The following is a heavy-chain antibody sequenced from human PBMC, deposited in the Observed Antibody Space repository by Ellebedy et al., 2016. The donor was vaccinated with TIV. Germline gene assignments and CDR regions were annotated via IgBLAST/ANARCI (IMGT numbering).Heavy chain of an antibody. J-gene: IGHJ3*01. CDR3: VKARLKGSAYDV. V-gene: IGHV3-21*04. D-gene: IGHD5-12*01. Sequence: GESLKISCAASGFTFSSYNMNWVRQAPGKGLEWVSSISSNSGNKYCADSVEGRFTISRDNARNSLYLQMNSLRVEDTALYYCVKARLKGSAYDVWGQGTAVTVSS. CDR2: ISSNSGNK. CDR1: GFTFSSYN.